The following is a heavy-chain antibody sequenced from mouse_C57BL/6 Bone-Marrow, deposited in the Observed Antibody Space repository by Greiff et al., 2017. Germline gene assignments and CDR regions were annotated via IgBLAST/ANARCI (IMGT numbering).Heavy chain of an antibody. D-gene: IGHD1-1*01. V-gene: IGHV7-3*01. J-gene: IGHJ4*01. CDR3: ARSPTVVGGLDY. CDR1: GFTFTDYY. CDR2: IRYKANGYTT. Sequence: EVQLQQSGGGLVQPGGSLSLSCAASGFTFTDYYMSWVRQPPGKALEWLGFIRYKANGYTTEYSASVQGRFSISSDNYISILYLQMHALRAEDSATYDSARSPTVVGGLDYWGQGTLVTVSA.